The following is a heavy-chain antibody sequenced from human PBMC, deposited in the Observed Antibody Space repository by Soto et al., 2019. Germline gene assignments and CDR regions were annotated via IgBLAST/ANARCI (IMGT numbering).Heavy chain of an antibody. CDR3: ARGRWSGSYFPYYYGVDV. J-gene: IGHJ6*01. D-gene: IGHD3-10*01. V-gene: IGHV4-30-4*01. CDR1: NGSISSGDYY. CDR2: IHHSGST. Sequence: QVQLRASGPGLVKASQTLSLTCSVSNGSISSGDYYWSWVRQPPGKALAWVGYIHHSGSTYDNPSLKSRVTISVDTSKNQFSLKLSSGTAADTAVYYCARGRWSGSYFPYYYGVDVWGQGTTVTVSS.